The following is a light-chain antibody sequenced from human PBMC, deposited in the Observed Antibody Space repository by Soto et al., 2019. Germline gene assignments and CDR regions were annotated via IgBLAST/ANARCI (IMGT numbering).Light chain of an antibody. J-gene: IGLJ1*01. CDR2: DVS. Sequence: QSALTQPASVSGSPGQSITISCTGTSSDVGGYNYVSWYQHHPGKAPKLIIYDVSNRPSGVSIRFSGSKSDNTASLTISALQTEDEADYHCSSYTTTNTRQIVFGTGTKLTV. V-gene: IGLV2-14*03. CDR1: SSDVGGYNY. CDR3: SSYTTTNTRQIV.